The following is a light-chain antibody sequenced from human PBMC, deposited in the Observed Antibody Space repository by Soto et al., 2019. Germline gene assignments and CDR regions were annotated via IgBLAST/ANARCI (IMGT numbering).Light chain of an antibody. CDR3: SSYTISSTWV. CDR2: EVT. Sequence: QSALTQPASVSGSPGQSITISCTGTSNDVGIYNYDSWYQQHPGKAPKLMIYEVTNRPSGVSDRFSGSKSDNTASLTISGLQAEDEADYYCSSYTISSTWVFGGGTKVTVL. CDR1: SNDVGIYNY. J-gene: IGLJ3*02. V-gene: IGLV2-14*01.